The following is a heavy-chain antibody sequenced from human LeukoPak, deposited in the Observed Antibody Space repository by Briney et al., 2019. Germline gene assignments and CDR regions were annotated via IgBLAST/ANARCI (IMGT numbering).Heavy chain of an antibody. CDR1: GGSISSYY. D-gene: IGHD4-11*01. Sequence: SETLSLTCTVSGGSISSYYWSWIRQPAGKGLEWIGRIYTSGSTNYNPSLKSRVTMSVDTSKNQFSLKLSSVTAADTAVYYCARDAHHLTVTTPLYYYYGMDVWGQGTTVTVSS. CDR3: ARDAHHLTVTTPLYYYYGMDV. J-gene: IGHJ6*02. V-gene: IGHV4-4*07. CDR2: IYTSGST.